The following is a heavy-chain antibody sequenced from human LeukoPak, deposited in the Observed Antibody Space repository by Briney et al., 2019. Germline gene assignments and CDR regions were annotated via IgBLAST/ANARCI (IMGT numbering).Heavy chain of an antibody. V-gene: IGHV3-23*01. Sequence: GGSLRLSCVASGFTFNNYAMSWVRQLPEKRLEWVSGISGSGGTTFYADSVKGRFTTSRDNSKNILFLQMNSLRAEDTAVYYCAKDRSREFDYWGQGTLVTVSS. CDR2: ISGSGGTT. J-gene: IGHJ4*02. CDR3: AKDRSREFDY. CDR1: GFTFNNYA.